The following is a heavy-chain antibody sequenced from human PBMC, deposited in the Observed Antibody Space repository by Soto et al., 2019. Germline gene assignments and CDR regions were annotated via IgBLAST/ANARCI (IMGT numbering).Heavy chain of an antibody. J-gene: IGHJ5*02. CDR3: ATETLWFGELSGWFDP. V-gene: IGHV1-24*01. D-gene: IGHD3-10*01. CDR2: FDPEDGET. CDR1: GYTLTELS. Sequence: QVQLVQSGAEVKKPGASVKVSCKVPGYTLTELSMHWVRQAPGKGLEWMGGFDPEDGETIYAQKFQGRVTMTEDTSTDTAYMELSSLRSEDTAVYYCATETLWFGELSGWFDPWGQGTLVTVSS.